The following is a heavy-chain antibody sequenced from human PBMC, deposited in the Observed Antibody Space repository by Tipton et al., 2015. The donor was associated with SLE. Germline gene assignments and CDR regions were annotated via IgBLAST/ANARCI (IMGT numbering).Heavy chain of an antibody. CDR1: GYSFTSYW. D-gene: IGHD2-15*01. V-gene: IGHV5-51*03. Sequence: VQLVQSGAEVKKPGESPKISCKGSGYSFTSYWIGWVCQMPGKGLEWMGIIYPGDSDTRYSPSFQGQVTISADKSTSTAYLQWSSLKASDAAMYYCARPQGYCSGGSCSLYWYFDLWGRGALVTVSS. J-gene: IGHJ2*01. CDR2: IYPGDSDT. CDR3: ARPQGYCSGGSCSLYWYFDL.